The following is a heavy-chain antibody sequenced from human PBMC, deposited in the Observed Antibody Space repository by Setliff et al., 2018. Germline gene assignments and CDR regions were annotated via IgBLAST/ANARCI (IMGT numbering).Heavy chain of an antibody. D-gene: IGHD1-1*01. Sequence: SVQVSCQASGGTFSGYAFSWVRQAPGQGLEWMGGITPIFETAHYAEKFRDRVTITADKSTTTIHMELSSLISEDTAVYFCARDSVTLAQLERRGGWHYYGMGVWGQGTMVTVSS. CDR1: GGTFSGYA. CDR3: ARDSVTLAQLERRGGWHYYGMGV. J-gene: IGHJ6*02. V-gene: IGHV1-69*06. CDR2: ITPIFETA.